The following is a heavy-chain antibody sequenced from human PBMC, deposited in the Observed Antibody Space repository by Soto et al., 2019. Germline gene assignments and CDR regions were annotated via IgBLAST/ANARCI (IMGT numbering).Heavy chain of an antibody. V-gene: IGHV4-59*12. D-gene: IGHD3-10*01. CDR2: IYNSGRGST. J-gene: IGHJ5*02. CDR3: ARGVGSGSYYNQYNWLDP. CDR1: GSSMTTYY. Sequence: SETLSLTCSVSGSSMTTYYWHWIRQAPGKGLEWIGFIYNSGRGSTGSNPSLSSRVTFSIETSKNQFSLKLSSVTAADTAVYYCARGVGSGSYYNQYNWLDPWGQGTLVTVSS.